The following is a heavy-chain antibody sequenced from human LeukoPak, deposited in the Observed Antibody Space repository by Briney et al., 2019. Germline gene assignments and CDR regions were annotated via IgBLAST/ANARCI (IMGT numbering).Heavy chain of an antibody. J-gene: IGHJ4*02. CDR2: ISYDGNNK. Sequence: GGSLRLSCAASGFTFSSYVMHWVRQAPGKGLEWVAVISYDGNNKYYADSVKGRFTISRDNSKNTLFLQMNSLRAEDTAVFYCAKVMNSGSLPPPTFDYWGQGTLVTVSS. V-gene: IGHV3-30*18. D-gene: IGHD1-26*01. CDR1: GFTFSSYV. CDR3: AKVMNSGSLPPPTFDY.